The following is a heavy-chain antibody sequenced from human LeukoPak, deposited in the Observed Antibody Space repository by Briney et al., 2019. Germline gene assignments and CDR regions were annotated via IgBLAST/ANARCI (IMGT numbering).Heavy chain of an antibody. J-gene: IGHJ4*02. D-gene: IGHD3-3*01. Sequence: GSLRLSCAASGFTFSNYWMHLVRQTPEEGLVWVSRINPAGNYTTYADSVKGRFTISRDNAKNTLYLQMNSLRDDDTAVYYCVCRFADYWGQGTLVAVSS. CDR3: VCRFADY. CDR2: INPAGNYT. CDR1: GFTFSNYW. V-gene: IGHV3-74*01.